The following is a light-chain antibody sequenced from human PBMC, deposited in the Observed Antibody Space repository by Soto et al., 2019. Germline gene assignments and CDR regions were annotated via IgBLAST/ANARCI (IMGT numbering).Light chain of an antibody. J-gene: IGLJ1*01. CDR2: DVS. CDR1: SSDVGGYNY. V-gene: IGLV2-14*03. CDR3: CSYTSSRDYV. Sequence: SVLTQPASVSGSPGQSITISCTGTSSDVGGYNYVSWYRQHPGKAPELMIYDVSNRPSGVSNRFSASKSGNTASLTISGLQAEDEADYYCCSYTSSRDYVFGTGTKVTVL.